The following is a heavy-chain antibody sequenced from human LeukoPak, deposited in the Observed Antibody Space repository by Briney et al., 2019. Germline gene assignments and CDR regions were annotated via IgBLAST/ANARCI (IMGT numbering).Heavy chain of an antibody. CDR2: ISSSSSTI. V-gene: IGHV3-48*01. Sequence: PGGSLRLSCAASGFTFSRYSMNWVRQAPGKGLEWVSYISSSSSTIYYADSVKGRFTISRDNAKNSLYLQMNSLRAEDTAVYYCATTMIVVVRGHAFDIWGQGTMVAVSA. CDR1: GFTFSRYS. CDR3: ATTMIVVVRGHAFDI. D-gene: IGHD3-22*01. J-gene: IGHJ3*02.